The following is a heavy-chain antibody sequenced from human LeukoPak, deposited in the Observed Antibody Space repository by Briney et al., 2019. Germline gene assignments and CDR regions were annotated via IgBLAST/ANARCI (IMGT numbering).Heavy chain of an antibody. CDR2: IYYSGST. J-gene: IGHJ4*02. V-gene: IGHV4-59*01. CDR1: GGSISSYY. Sequence: SETLSLTCTVSGGSISSYYWSWIRQPPGKGLEWIGYIYYSGSTNYNPSLKSRVTISVDTSKNQFSPKLSSVTAADTAVYYCARVRRDYDSSGYYPHYFDYWGQGTLVTVSS. CDR3: ARVRRDYDSSGYYPHYFDY. D-gene: IGHD3-22*01.